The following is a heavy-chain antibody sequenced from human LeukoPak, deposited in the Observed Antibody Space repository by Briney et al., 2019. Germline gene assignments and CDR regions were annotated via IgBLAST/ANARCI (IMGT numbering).Heavy chain of an antibody. CDR2: IYSGGST. CDR1: GFTVSSNY. J-gene: IGHJ5*02. D-gene: IGHD2-8*01. Sequence: GGSPRLSCAASGFTVSSNYMSWVRQAPGKGLEWVSVIYSGGSTYYADSVKGRFTISRDNSKNTLYLQMNSLRAEDTAVYYCARTSYYNWFDPWGQGTLVTVSS. V-gene: IGHV3-53*01. CDR3: ARTSYYNWFDP.